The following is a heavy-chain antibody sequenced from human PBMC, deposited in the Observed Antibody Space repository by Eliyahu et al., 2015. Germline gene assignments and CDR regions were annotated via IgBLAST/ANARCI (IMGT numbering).Heavy chain of an antibody. CDR2: INAYNGDT. CDR3: ARGGDGIPGDSRSWYHDAFDI. D-gene: IGHD6-13*01. J-gene: IGHJ3*02. V-gene: IGHV1-18*01. Sequence: VRQAPGQGLEWMGWINAYNGDTKYAQSLQGRVTMTTDTSTSTAYMELRSLKSDDTAVYYCARGGDGIPGDSRSWYHDAFDIWGQGTMVIVSS.